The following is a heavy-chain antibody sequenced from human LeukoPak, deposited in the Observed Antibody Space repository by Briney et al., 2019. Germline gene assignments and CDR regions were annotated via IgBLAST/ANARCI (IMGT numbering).Heavy chain of an antibody. Sequence: GGSLRLSCAASGFTFSSYSMNWVRQAPGKGLEWVSSISSSSSYIYYADSVKGRFTISRDNAKNSLYLQMNSLRAEDTAVYYCARGYGDYPLYFDYWGQGTLVPVSS. J-gene: IGHJ4*02. D-gene: IGHD4-17*01. V-gene: IGHV3-21*01. CDR1: GFTFSSYS. CDR3: ARGYGDYPLYFDY. CDR2: ISSSSSYI.